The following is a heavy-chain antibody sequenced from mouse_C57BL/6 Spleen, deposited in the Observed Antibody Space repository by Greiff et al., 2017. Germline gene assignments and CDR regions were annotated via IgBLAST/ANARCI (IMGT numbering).Heavy chain of an antibody. CDR3: GRFYGSSYGYAMDY. V-gene: IGHV1-15*01. D-gene: IGHD1-1*01. CDR2: IDPETGGT. Sequence: LQESGAELVRPGASVTLSCKASGYTFTDYEMHWVKQTPVHGLEWIGAIDPETGGTAYNQKFKGKAILTADKSSSTAYMELRSLTSEDSAVYYCGRFYGSSYGYAMDYWGQGTSVTVSS. J-gene: IGHJ4*01. CDR1: GYTFTDYE.